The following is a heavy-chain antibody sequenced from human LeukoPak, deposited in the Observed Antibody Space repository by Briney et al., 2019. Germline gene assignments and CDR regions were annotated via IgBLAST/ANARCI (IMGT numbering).Heavy chain of an antibody. V-gene: IGHV3-21*04. CDR1: GFTFSGYS. CDR2: ISSSSSYI. J-gene: IGHJ5*02. D-gene: IGHD4-17*01. CDR3: ARERRFYGDYASNWFDP. Sequence: GGSLRLSCAASGFTFSGYSMNWVRQAPGKGLEWVSSISSSSSYIYYADSVKGRFTISRDNAKNSLYLRMNSLRAEDTAVYYCARERRFYGDYASNWFDPWGQGTLVTVSS.